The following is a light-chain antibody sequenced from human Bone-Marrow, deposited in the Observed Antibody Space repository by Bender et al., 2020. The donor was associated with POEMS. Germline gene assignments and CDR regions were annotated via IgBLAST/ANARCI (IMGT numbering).Light chain of an antibody. CDR1: SSNIGGGYD. Sequence: QSVLTQPPSVSGAPGQRVTISCTGSSSNIGGGYDVQWYQQRPGTAPKLLIYANTNRPSGVPDRFSGSKSGTSGSLVISGLQADDDADYYCQSYDTSLSGVFGGGTKLTVL. CDR2: ANT. V-gene: IGLV1-40*01. J-gene: IGLJ3*02. CDR3: QSYDTSLSGV.